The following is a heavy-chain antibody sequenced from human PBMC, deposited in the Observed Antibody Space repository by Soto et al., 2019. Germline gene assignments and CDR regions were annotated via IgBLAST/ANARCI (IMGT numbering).Heavy chain of an antibody. CDR2: ISNDGSNK. J-gene: IGHJ4*02. D-gene: IGHD2-8*01. CDR1: GFSFSTYG. CDR3: ARDQGWYAN. V-gene: IGHV3-30*03. Sequence: PGGSLRLSCAASGFSFSTYGMHWVRQAPGKGLEWVAFISNDGSNKYYADSVKGRFTISRDNSKNTLYLQMNSLRAEDTAVYYCARDQGWYANWGQGTLVTVSS.